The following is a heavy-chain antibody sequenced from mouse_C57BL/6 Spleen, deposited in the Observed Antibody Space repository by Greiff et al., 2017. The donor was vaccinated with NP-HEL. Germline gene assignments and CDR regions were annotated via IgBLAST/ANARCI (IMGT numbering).Heavy chain of an antibody. CDR3: ARDYYGSSYAMDY. CDR2: IYPGSGST. CDR1: GYTFTSYW. J-gene: IGHJ4*01. V-gene: IGHV1-55*01. Sequence: QVQLQQPGAELVKPGASVKMSCKASGYTFTSYWITWVKQRPGQGLEWIGDIYPGSGSTNYNEKFKSKATLTVDTSSSTAYMQLSSLTSEDSAVYYCARDYYGSSYAMDYWGQGTSVTVSS. D-gene: IGHD1-1*01.